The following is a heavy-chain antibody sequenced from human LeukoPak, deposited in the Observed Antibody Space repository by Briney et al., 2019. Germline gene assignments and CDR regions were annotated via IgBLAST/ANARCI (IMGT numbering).Heavy chain of an antibody. J-gene: IGHJ4*02. V-gene: IGHV1-18*01. CDR3: ARENYYDGSGSPSASAPVDH. CDR2: ISAYYGDT. Sequence: ASVQVSCKTSGYIFGHNGISLVRQAPGQGPEWMGWISAYYGDTKYAQKFQGRVTMTRDTSTITVYMELRSLRSHDTAVYYCARENYYDGSGSPSASAPVDHWGQGTLVTVSS. CDR1: GYIFGHNG. D-gene: IGHD3-22*01.